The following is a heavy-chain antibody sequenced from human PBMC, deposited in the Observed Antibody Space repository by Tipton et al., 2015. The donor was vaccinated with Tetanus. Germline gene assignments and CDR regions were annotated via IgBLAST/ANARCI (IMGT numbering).Heavy chain of an antibody. CDR1: GASINAGGYL. V-gene: IGHV4-31*03. J-gene: IGHJ4*02. CDR3: ARGLPREPWHFDY. D-gene: IGHD6-19*01. Sequence: TLSLTCNVSGASINAGGYLWTWVRQHSGKGLEWIGNIYYTALTSYTPSLSGRVTISVDTSKNQFSLSLTSVTAADTAVYYCARGLPREPWHFDYWGQGTLLTVSS. CDR2: IYYTALT.